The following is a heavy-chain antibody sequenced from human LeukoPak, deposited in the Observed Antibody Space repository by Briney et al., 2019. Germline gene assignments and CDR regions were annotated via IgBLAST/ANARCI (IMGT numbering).Heavy chain of an antibody. D-gene: IGHD5-12*01. CDR1: GFTVSTHY. J-gene: IGHJ4*02. Sequence: PGGSLRLSCAASGFTVSTHYMNGVRQAPGKGLEWVSVIDTADKTYYADSVKGRFTISRDNSNNTVFLQLTGVRPEEPAVHSCQRRGGYSGHAFGGGIEGYFDYWGQGTVVTVSP. CDR3: QRRGGYSGHAFGGGIEGYFDY. CDR2: IDTADKT. V-gene: IGHV3-53*01.